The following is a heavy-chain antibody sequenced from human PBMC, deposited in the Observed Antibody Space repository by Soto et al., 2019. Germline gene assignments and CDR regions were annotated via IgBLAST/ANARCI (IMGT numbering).Heavy chain of an antibody. J-gene: IGHJ4*02. Sequence: QVQLVESGGGVVQPGTSLRLSCAASGSTFSNYGMHWVRQAPGKGLGWVAVVWYDGTTKFYPDSVKGRFTISRHNSNNTRCLQMNSLRVEDTAVYYCATVDNYYGSVFWGQGTLVTVSS. CDR2: VWYDGTTK. CDR1: GSTFSNYG. V-gene: IGHV3-33*01. D-gene: IGHD3-10*01. CDR3: ATVDNYYGSVF.